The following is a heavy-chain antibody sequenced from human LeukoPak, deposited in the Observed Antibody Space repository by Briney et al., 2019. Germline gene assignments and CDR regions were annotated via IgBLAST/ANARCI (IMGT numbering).Heavy chain of an antibody. CDR1: GFTFSNYA. J-gene: IGHJ4*02. CDR2: ISGSGGNT. Sequence: GGSLRLSCAASGFTFSNYAMNWVRQAPGKGLEGVAAISGSGGNTYYSDSVKGRFTISRDNSKNTLYLQMNSLRAEDTAIYYCAKGPMGRGFDYWGQGTLVTVSS. CDR3: AKGPMGRGFDY. V-gene: IGHV3-23*01. D-gene: IGHD3-10*01.